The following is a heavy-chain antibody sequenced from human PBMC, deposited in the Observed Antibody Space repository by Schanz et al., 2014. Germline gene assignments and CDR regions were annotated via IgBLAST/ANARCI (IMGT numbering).Heavy chain of an antibody. CDR3: ARGRGCTGGSCYSWFDL. Sequence: QVQLVQSGAEVKKPGASVKVSCKASGYTFSDYYIHWVRQAPGQGLEWMGWINPNTGGTNFAQKFQGWVTVTRNTSISTAYMELSSLRSEDTAVYYCARGRGCTGGSCYSWFDLWGQGTLVTVAS. D-gene: IGHD2-15*01. J-gene: IGHJ5*02. CDR2: INPNTGGT. V-gene: IGHV1-2*04. CDR1: GYTFSDYY.